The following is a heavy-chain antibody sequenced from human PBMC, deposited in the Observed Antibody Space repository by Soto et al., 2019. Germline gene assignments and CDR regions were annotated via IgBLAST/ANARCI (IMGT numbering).Heavy chain of an antibody. CDR2: INPNSGGT. V-gene: IGHV1-2*04. Sequence: ASVKVSCKASGYTFTGYYMHWVRQAPGQGLEKMGWINPNSGGTNYAQKNQGWVTMTRDTSISTAYMELSRLRSDDTAVFYCARPHTWIQLWLGAFDIWGQGTMVTVSS. CDR1: GYTFTGYY. J-gene: IGHJ3*02. CDR3: ARPHTWIQLWLGAFDI. D-gene: IGHD5-18*01.